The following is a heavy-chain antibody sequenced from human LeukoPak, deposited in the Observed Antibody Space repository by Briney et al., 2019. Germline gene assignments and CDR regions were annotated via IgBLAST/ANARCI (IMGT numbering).Heavy chain of an antibody. D-gene: IGHD5-18*01. CDR2: ISGSGGST. CDR1: GFTFSSYA. V-gene: IGHV3-23*01. J-gene: IGHJ3*01. Sequence: AGGSLRLSCAASGFTFSSYAMSWVRQAPGKGLEWVSAISGSGGSTYYADSVKGRFTISRDNSKNTLYLQMNSLRAEDTAVYFCARERNTAVVTAFDVWGQGTMVTVSS. CDR3: ARERNTAVVTAFDV.